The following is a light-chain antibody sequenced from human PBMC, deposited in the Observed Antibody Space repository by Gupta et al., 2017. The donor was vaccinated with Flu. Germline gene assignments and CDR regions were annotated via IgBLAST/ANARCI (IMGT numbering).Light chain of an antibody. V-gene: IGLV2-14*04. CDR3: ISLTSGPSSV. CDR2: DVS. Sequence: LIIISSTGTSSDVGAYQYVSWYQQHASRAHTLMISDVSKRPAGFAHRFSGSKSGNTASLTISGLHDEDEADYYSISLTSGPSSVFGTGTKVTVL. CDR1: SSDVGAYQY. J-gene: IGLJ1*01.